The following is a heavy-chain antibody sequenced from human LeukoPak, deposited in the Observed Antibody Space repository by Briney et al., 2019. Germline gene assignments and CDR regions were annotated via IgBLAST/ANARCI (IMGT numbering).Heavy chain of an antibody. CDR2: ISSNGGST. CDR1: GFTFSSYD. V-gene: IGHV3-64*01. J-gene: IGHJ4*02. CDR3: ARGQKYRNGYTVTELGSGYFDY. D-gene: IGHD5-18*01. Sequence: GGSLRLSCAASGFTFSSYDMHWVRQAPGKGLEYVSAISSNGGSTYYANSVKGRFTISRDNSKNTLYLQMGSLRAEDMAVYYCARGQKYRNGYTVTELGSGYFDYWGQGTLVTVSS.